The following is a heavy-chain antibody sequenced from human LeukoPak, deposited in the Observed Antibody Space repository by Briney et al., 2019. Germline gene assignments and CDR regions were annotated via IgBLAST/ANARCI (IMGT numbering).Heavy chain of an antibody. CDR2: IIPMFGTA. V-gene: IGHV1-69*13. CDR1: GRTFSSYA. CDR3: ARGCSSCPLDY. Sequence: SVTVSCRASGRTFSSYAISWVRQAPGQGLEWMGGIIPMFGTANYAQTFQGRVPINADDSTSTAYMERSGLRSDDTAVYYCARGCSSCPLDYWGQGTLVTVSS. D-gene: IGHD6-13*01. J-gene: IGHJ4*02.